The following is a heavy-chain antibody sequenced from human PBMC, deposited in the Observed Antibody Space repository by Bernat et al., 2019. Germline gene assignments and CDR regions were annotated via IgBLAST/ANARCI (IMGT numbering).Heavy chain of an antibody. CDR3: ARGYSDTSPLDY. CDR2: IKEDGSGQ. J-gene: IGHJ4*02. Sequence: DVQLVESGGGLFQPGGSLGLPCAAPGFTFSHYWMSWVRQAPGKGLEWVANIKEDGSGQYYVDSLAGRFTMTRDNAKNTKFLQMNRLRGEDKGVYFCARGYSDTSPLDYWGQGTLVRVSS. V-gene: IGHV3-7*01. CDR1: GFTFSHYW. D-gene: IGHD3-22*01.